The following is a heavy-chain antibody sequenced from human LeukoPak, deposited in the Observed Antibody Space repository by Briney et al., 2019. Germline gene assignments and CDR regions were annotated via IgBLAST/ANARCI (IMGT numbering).Heavy chain of an antibody. CDR1: GGSISSYY. J-gene: IGHJ3*02. CDR3: ARSLAARYNTDAFDI. CDR2: INHSGST. V-gene: IGHV4-34*01. D-gene: IGHD6-6*01. Sequence: SSETLSPTCTVSGGSISSYYWSWIRQPPGKGLEWIGEINHSGSTNYNPSLKSRVTISVDTSKNQFSLKLSSVTAADTAVYYCARSLAARYNTDAFDIWGQGTMVTVSS.